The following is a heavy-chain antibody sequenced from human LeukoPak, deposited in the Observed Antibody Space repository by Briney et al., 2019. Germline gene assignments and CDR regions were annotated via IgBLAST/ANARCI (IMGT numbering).Heavy chain of an antibody. V-gene: IGHV4-59*12. J-gene: IGHJ4*02. Sequence: SETLSLTCSVSGGSITSYCWSWIRQPPGKGLEWIGYIYYAGSTDYNPSLKSRVTISIDTSKNQFSLKLTSVTAADTAVYYCAAMEVGIRGYSGHDADYWGQGTLVTVSS. CDR1: GGSITSYC. D-gene: IGHD5-12*01. CDR3: AAMEVGIRGYSGHDADY. CDR2: IYYAGST.